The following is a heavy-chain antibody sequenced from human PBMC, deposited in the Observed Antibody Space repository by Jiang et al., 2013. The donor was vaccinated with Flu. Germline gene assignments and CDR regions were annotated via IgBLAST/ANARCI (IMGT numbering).Heavy chain of an antibody. V-gene: IGHV1-46*01. CDR3: ARDGDVVVPAATPNYYGMDV. CDR2: TTLRGGST. J-gene: IGHJ6*04. Sequence: EWMGSNTTLRGGSTSYAQKFQGRVTMTRDTSTSTVYMELSSLRSEDTAVYYCARDGDVVVPAATPNYYGMDVWGKGTTVTVSS. D-gene: IGHD2-2*01.